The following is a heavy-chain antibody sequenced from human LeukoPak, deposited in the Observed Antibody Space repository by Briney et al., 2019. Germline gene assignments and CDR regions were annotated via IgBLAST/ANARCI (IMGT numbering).Heavy chain of an antibody. D-gene: IGHD2-15*01. CDR1: GFTFSSYW. Sequence: GGSLRLSCTASGFTFSSYWMSWVRQAPGKGLDWASAISGSGGSTYHADSVKGRFTISRDNSKNTLYLQMNSLRAEDTAVYYCAKDQDIVVVVAAYYDYWGQGTLVTVSS. V-gene: IGHV3-23*01. CDR2: ISGSGGST. J-gene: IGHJ4*02. CDR3: AKDQDIVVVVAAYYDY.